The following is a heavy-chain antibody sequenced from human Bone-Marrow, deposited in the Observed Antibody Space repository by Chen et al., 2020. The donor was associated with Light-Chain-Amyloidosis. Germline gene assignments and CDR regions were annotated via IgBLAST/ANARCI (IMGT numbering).Heavy chain of an antibody. J-gene: IGHJ4*02. CDR1: GDSLDSGNYY. Sequence: QVQLQESGPGLVKPSQTLSLTCTVPGDSLDSGNYYWSWIRQHPGKGLEWIGYIYFSVNTYYNPSLQSRVTISLGTFNNQFSLRLSSVTAADTAVYYCARADYIDRSFDYWGQGILVTVSS. D-gene: IGHD4-4*01. CDR2: IYFSVNT. V-gene: IGHV4-31*03. CDR3: ARADYIDRSFDY.